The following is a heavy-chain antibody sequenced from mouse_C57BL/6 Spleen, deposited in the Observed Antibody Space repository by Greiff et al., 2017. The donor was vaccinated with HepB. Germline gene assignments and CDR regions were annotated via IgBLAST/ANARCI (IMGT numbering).Heavy chain of an antibody. CDR1: GYTFTSYW. CDR3: ARASSSPWYFDV. J-gene: IGHJ1*03. CDR2: IDPSDSYT. D-gene: IGHD1-1*01. Sequence: VQLQQPGAELVRPGTSVKLSCKASGYTFTSYWMHWVKQRPGQGLEWIGVIDPSDSYTNYNQKFKGKATLTVDTSSSTAYMQLSSLTSEDSAVYYCARASSSPWYFDVWGTGTTVTVSS. V-gene: IGHV1-59*01.